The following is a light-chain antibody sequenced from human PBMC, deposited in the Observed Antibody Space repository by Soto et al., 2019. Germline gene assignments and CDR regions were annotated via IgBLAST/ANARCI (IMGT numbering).Light chain of an antibody. CDR1: QSDSTN. J-gene: IGKJ2*01. CDR2: GAS. CDR3: QQYNNWPPRVI. V-gene: IGKV3-15*01. Sequence: EIVLTQSPATLSVSPGERATLSCRASQSDSTNLAWYQQKPGQAPRLLIYGASTRATGIPGRFSGSGSGTEFTLTISSLQSEVFAVYYCQQYNNWPPRVIFGQGTKLEIK.